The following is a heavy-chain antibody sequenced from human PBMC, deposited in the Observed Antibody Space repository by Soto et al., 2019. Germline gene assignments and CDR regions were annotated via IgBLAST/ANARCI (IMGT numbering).Heavy chain of an antibody. Sequence: SEPLSLTCAVSGYSIASGYYRACIRQSPGKGLEWIGSIYHAGSVYYNPSLNSRVAVSLDTSKNHFSLKLTSVTAADTAVYYCARTFYYYGMDVWGQGTTDTVSS. CDR3: ARTFYYYGMDV. V-gene: IGHV4-38-2*01. CDR1: GYSIASGYY. CDR2: IYHAGSV. J-gene: IGHJ6*02.